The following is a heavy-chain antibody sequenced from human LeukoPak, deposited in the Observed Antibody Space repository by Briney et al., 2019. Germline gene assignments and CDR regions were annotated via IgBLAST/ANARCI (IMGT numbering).Heavy chain of an antibody. CDR1: GGSISSGSYY. CDR3: AREPAPEHAFDI. CDR2: IYTGGST. J-gene: IGHJ3*02. V-gene: IGHV4-61*02. Sequence: PSETLSLTCTVSGGSISSGSYYWSWIRQPAGKGLEWIGRIYTGGSTNYNPSLKSRVTISVDTSKNQFSLKLSSVTAADTAVYYCAREPAPEHAFDIWGQGTMVTVSS.